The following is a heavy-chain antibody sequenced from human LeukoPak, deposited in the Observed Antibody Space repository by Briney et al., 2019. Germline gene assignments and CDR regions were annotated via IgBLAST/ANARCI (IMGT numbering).Heavy chain of an antibody. J-gene: IGHJ4*02. Sequence: ASVKVSCKASGGTFSSYAISWVRQAPGQGLEWMGGIIPIFGTANYAQKFQGRVTITADESTSTAYMELSSLRSEDTAVYYCATPTSTMVRGVFGFDYWGQGTLVTVSS. CDR1: GGTFSSYA. CDR3: ATPTSTMVRGVFGFDY. V-gene: IGHV1-69*13. CDR2: IIPIFGTA. D-gene: IGHD3-10*01.